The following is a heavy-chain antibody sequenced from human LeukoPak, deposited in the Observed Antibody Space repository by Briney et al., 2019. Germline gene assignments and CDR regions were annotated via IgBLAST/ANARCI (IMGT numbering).Heavy chain of an antibody. CDR1: GGPFSSYT. J-gene: IGHJ4*02. Sequence: SVKVSCKASGGPFSSYTITWLRQAPGQGLEWMGGIIPIFGTTNYAQKFQGRVTITTDESTSTAYLELSSLRSDDTALYYCARGRRPGSYSNGVDHWGQGTLITVSS. CDR3: ARGRRPGSYSNGVDH. D-gene: IGHD3-10*01. V-gene: IGHV1-69*05. CDR2: IIPIFGTT.